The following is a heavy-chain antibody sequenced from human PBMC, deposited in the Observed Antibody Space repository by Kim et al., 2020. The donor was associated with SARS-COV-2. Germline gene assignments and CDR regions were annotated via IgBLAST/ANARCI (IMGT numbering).Heavy chain of an antibody. J-gene: IGHJ6*02. CDR2: INPNSGGT. D-gene: IGHD1-26*01. V-gene: IGHV1-2*04. Sequence: ASVKVSCKASGYTFTGYYMHWVRQAPGQGLEWMGWINPNSGGTNYAQKFQGWVTMTRDTSISTAYMELSRLRSDDTAVYYCAREMRSGSPKFRYGMDVWGQGTTVTVSS. CDR3: AREMRSGSPKFRYGMDV. CDR1: GYTFTGYY.